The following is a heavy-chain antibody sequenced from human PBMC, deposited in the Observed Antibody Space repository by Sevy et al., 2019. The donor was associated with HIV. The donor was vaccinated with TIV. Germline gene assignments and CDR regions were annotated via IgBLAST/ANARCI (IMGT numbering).Heavy chain of an antibody. J-gene: IGHJ4*02. CDR2: ISYGGTNK. CDR1: GFTFSNYG. CDR3: AKDASSQWLNYFFDY. V-gene: IGHV3-30*18. Sequence: GGSLRLSCAASGFTFSNYGIHWVRQAPGKGLEWLAAISYGGTNKYYTDSVKGRFTISRDNSKNTLYLQMNGLRAEDTAVYFCAKDASSQWLNYFFDYWGQGTLVTVSS. D-gene: IGHD6-19*01.